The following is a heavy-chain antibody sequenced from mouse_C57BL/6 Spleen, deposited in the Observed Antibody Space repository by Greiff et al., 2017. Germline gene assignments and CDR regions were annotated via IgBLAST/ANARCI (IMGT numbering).Heavy chain of an antibody. CDR2: IYPGGGYT. J-gene: IGHJ2*01. V-gene: IGHV1-63*01. Sequence: LQESGAELVRPGTSVKMSCKASGYTFTNYWIGWAKQRPGHGLEWIGDIYPGGGYTNYNENFKGKATLTADTSSSTAYMQFSSLTSEDSAIYYCARWYCNYDIYCDYWGQGTTLTVSS. D-gene: IGHD2-10*02. CDR1: GYTFTNYW. CDR3: ARWYCNYDIYCDY.